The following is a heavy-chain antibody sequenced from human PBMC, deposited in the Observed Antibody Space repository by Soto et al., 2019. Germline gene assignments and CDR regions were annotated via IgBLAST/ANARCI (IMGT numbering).Heavy chain of an antibody. V-gene: IGHV1-69*02. J-gene: IGHJ3*02. D-gene: IGHD3-22*01. CDR2: IIPILGIA. CDR3: ASDTSYYYDSSGPEAAFDI. CDR1: GGTFSSYT. Sequence: ASVKVSCKASGGTFSSYTISWVRQAPGQGLEWMGRIIPILGIANCAQKFQGRVTITVDKSTSTAYMELSSLRSEDTAVYYCASDTSYYYDSSGPEAAFDIWGQGTMVTVSS.